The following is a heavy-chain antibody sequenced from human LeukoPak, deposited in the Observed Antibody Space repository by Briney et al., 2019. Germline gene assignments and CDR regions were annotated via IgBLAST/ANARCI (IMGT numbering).Heavy chain of an antibody. CDR1: GFRFRTYG. Sequence: PGGSLRLSCAASGFRFRTYGMHWVRQAQGKGLEWVAAIWYDGSNKYYADSVKGRFTISRDNSTNTLYLQINSLRAEDTSVYYRATELYGILTGYRDYWEKGHLVTVSS. D-gene: IGHD3-9*01. V-gene: IGHV3-33*01. CDR3: ATELYGILTGYRDY. CDR2: IWYDGSNK. J-gene: IGHJ4*02.